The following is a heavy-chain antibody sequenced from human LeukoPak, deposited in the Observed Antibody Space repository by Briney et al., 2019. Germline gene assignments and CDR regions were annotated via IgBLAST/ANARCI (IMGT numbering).Heavy chain of an antibody. CDR3: ARDKKVAAAGPIDY. J-gene: IGHJ4*02. CDR1: GYTFTSYG. CDR2: ISAYNGNT. Sequence: ASVKVSCKASGYTFTSYGISWVRQAPGQGLEWMGWISAYNGNTNYAQKLQGRVTMTTDTSTSTAYMELRSLRSDDTAVYYRARDKKVAAAGPIDYWGQGTLVTVSS. D-gene: IGHD6-13*01. V-gene: IGHV1-18*01.